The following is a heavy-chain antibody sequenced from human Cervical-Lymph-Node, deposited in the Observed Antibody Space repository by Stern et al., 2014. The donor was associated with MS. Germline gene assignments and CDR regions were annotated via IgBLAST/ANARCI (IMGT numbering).Heavy chain of an antibody. CDR2: MYYSGIT. CDR1: DDSISSYY. D-gene: IGHD3-22*01. CDR3: ARHRLGYFYYFDY. V-gene: IGHV4-59*01. Sequence: QVQLQESGPGLVKPSETLSLTCAVSDDSISSYYWSWIRQPPGKGLEWIAYMYYSGITNYNPSLKSRATILVDVSKSQVSLKLTSVTAADTAVYYCARHRLGYFYYFDYWGQGTPVTVSS. J-gene: IGHJ4*02.